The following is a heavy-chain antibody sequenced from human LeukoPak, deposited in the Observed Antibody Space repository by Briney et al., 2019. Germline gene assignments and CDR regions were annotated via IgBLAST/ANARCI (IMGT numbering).Heavy chain of an antibody. Sequence: GASVKVSCKASGYTFTGYYMHWVRQAPGQGLEGMGWINPNSGSTNYAQKFQGRVTTTRDTSISTADMELRSLRSDDTAVYYCAIVLWFGELLFDYWGQGTLVTVSS. V-gene: IGHV1-2*02. CDR2: INPNSGST. J-gene: IGHJ4*02. D-gene: IGHD3-10*01. CDR3: AIVLWFGELLFDY. CDR1: GYTFTGYY.